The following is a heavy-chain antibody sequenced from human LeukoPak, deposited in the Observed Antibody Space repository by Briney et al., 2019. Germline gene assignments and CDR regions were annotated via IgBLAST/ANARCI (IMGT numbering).Heavy chain of an antibody. CDR3: AKVPYGDYAYFDY. CDR1: GFTFSIYS. CDR2: IGGTHSNI. J-gene: IGHJ4*02. V-gene: IGHV3-48*01. D-gene: IGHD4-17*01. Sequence: GSLRLSCAASGFTFSIYSMNWVRQAPGKGLEWVSYIGGTHSNIYYADSVKGRFTISRDDAKNSLYLQMNSLRAEDTAVYYCAKVPYGDYAYFDYWGQGTLVTVSS.